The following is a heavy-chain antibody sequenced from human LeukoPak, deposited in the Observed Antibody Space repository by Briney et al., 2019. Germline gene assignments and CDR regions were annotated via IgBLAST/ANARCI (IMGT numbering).Heavy chain of an antibody. J-gene: IGHJ6*02. V-gene: IGHV6-1*01. CDR2: TYYSSKWYN. CDR3: ARDDISDIVVVPAARGPGMDV. Sequence: SQTLSLTCAISGDSVSSNSAAWNWIRQSPSRGLEWLGRTYYSSKWYNDYAVSVKSRITINPDTSKNQFSLQLNSVTPEDTAVYYCARDDISDIVVVPAARGPGMDVWGQGTTVTVSS. CDR1: GDSVSSNSAA. D-gene: IGHD2-2*01.